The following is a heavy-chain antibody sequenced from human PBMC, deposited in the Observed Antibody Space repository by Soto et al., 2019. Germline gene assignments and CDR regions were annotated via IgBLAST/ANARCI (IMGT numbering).Heavy chain of an antibody. CDR2: ISAYNGNT. V-gene: IGHV1-18*01. CDR3: ARDSSGTYYYYGMDV. J-gene: IGHJ6*02. CDR1: GYTFTSYG. Sequence: ASVKVSCKASGYTFTSYGISWVRQAPGQGLEWMGWISAYNGNTNYAQKLQGRVTMTTDTSTSTAYMELRSLRSDDTAVYYCARDSSGTYYYYGMDVWGQGTTVTVSS. D-gene: IGHD3-22*01.